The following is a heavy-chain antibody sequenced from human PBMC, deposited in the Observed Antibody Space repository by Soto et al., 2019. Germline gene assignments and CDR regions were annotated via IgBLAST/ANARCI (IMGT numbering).Heavy chain of an antibody. Sequence: GGSLRLSCVASHFAFNIDAMTWVRQAPGKGLEWVSSMSGSGSSIYYADSVKGRFTITRDKSKKTLYLQMNSLRAEDTAVYYCARGTYYYDSSGKYYFDYWGQGTLVTVSS. CDR1: HFAFNIDA. CDR3: ARGTYYYDSSGKYYFDY. D-gene: IGHD3-22*01. J-gene: IGHJ4*02. CDR2: MSGSGSSI. V-gene: IGHV3-23*01.